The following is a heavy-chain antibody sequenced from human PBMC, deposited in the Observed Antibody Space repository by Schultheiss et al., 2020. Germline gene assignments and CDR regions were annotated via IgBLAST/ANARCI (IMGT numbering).Heavy chain of an antibody. CDR3: ARGQYYYDSSGLDY. V-gene: IGHV4-59*01. CDR1: GGSISSYY. CDR2: IYYSGST. Sequence: SETLSLTCTVSGGSISSYYWSWIRQPPGKGLEWIGYIYYSGSTNYNPSLKSQVTISVDTSKNQFSLKLSSVTAADTAVYYCARGQYYYDSSGLDYWGQGTLVTVSS. D-gene: IGHD3-22*01. J-gene: IGHJ4*02.